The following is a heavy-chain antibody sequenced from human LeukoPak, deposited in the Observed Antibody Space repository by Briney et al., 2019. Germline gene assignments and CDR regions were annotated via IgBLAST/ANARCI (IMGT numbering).Heavy chain of an antibody. D-gene: IGHD3-22*01. Sequence: GGSLRLSCAASGFTVDSNYLSWVRQAPGKGLEWVSTIYTGGNTYYAASVKGRFTISKDFSKNTVFLHMNSLGAEDTAMYYCARGDDSGYYDYFDYWGQGALVTVSS. J-gene: IGHJ4*02. V-gene: IGHV3-53*01. CDR2: IYTGGNT. CDR3: ARGDDSGYYDYFDY. CDR1: GFTVDSNY.